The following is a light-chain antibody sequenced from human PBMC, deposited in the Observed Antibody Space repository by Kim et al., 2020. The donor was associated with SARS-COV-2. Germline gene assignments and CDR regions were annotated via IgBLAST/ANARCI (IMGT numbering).Light chain of an antibody. CDR3: AAWDDSLSGL. J-gene: IGLJ2*01. Sequence: ELTQPPSASGTPGQRITISCSGSSSNIGSNYVYWYQQFPGTAPKLLIYKNNQRPSGVPDRFSGSKSGTSASLAISGIRSEDEADYYCAAWDDSLSGLFGGGTQLTVL. CDR1: SSNIGSNY. CDR2: KNN. V-gene: IGLV1-47*01.